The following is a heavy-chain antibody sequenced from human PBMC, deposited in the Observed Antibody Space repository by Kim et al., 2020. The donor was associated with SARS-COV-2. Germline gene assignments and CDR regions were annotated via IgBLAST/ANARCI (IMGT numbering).Heavy chain of an antibody. Sequence: GGSLRLSCAASGFTFSSYGMHWVRQAPGKGLEWVAVISYDGSNKYYADSVKGRFTISRDNSKNTLYLQMNSLRAEDTAVYYCASPYDTYATTTLPGIYWGQGTLVTVSS. CDR1: GFTFSSYG. CDR3: ASPYDTYATTTLPGIY. CDR2: ISYDGSNK. D-gene: IGHD3-9*01. V-gene: IGHV3-30*03. J-gene: IGHJ4*02.